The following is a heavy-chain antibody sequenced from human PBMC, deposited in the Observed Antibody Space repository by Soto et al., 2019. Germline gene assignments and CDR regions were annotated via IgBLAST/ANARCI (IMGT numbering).Heavy chain of an antibody. J-gene: IGHJ5*01. Sequence: QVHLQESGPGLVKPSETLSLTCTVSGGSISSYYWSWIRQPPGKGLEWIGYIYYTGTTTYNPSITSRVTISVDSSKNQFSLNLTSVSAADTAVYYCARLGGFYQSLDSWGQGTLVTVSS. CDR2: IYYTGTT. CDR1: GGSISSYY. CDR3: ARLGGFYQSLDS. V-gene: IGHV4-59*08. D-gene: IGHD3-22*01.